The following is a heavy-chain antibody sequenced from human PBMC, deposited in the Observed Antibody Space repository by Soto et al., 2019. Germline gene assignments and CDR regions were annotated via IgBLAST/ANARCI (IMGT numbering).Heavy chain of an antibody. CDR1: GLTFSSYS. J-gene: IGHJ6*02. CDR3: ASIAAAGYSYYGLDV. D-gene: IGHD6-13*01. Sequence: GGSLRLSCVASGLTFSSYSMNWVRKAPGKGLEWVSSISSSSNYIYYADSVKGRFTISRDNAKNSLYLQMNSLRAEDTAVYYCASIAAAGYSYYGLDVWGQGTTVTVSS. CDR2: ISSSSNYI. V-gene: IGHV3-21*01.